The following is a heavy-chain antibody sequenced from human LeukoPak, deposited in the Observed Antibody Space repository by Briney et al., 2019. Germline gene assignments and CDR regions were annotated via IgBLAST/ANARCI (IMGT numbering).Heavy chain of an antibody. D-gene: IGHD6-6*01. CDR2: IWYGGSNI. CDR1: GFTFSSYG. V-gene: IGHV3-33*01. CDR3: ARAPEYSSSWDYFDY. J-gene: IGHJ4*02. Sequence: PGGSVRLFCGASGFTFSSYGMHWVREAPGEGVEGVAVIWYGGSNIYCADCVRGRFTIYRDNSKNTLYLQMNSLRAEDPAVYYCARAPEYSSSWDYFDYWGQGTLVTVSS.